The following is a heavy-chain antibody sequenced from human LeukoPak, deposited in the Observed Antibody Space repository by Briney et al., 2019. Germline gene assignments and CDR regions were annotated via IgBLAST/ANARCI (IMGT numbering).Heavy chain of an antibody. CDR3: ARDIRSHNGPGGYYYYYMDV. CDR2: IYASGST. J-gene: IGHJ6*03. D-gene: IGHD2-8*01. V-gene: IGHV4-4*07. Sequence: SETLSLTCTVSGDSMSDSYWSWIRQPAGKGLEWIGRIYASGSTNYNPSPKSRVTLSVDTSSNQFSLTLSSVTDADPAVYHCARDIRSHNGPGGYYYYYMDVWGKGTTVTVSS. CDR1: GDSMSDSY.